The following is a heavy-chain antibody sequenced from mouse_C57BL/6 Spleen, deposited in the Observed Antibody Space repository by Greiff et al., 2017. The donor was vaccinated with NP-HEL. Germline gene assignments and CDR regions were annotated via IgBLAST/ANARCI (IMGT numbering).Heavy chain of an antibody. V-gene: IGHV1-59*01. CDR3: ARRDGWNYFDY. Sequence: QVQLQQSGAELVRPGTSVKLSCKASGYTFTSYWMHWVKQRPGQGLEWIGVIDPSDSYTNNNQKFKDKATLTVDTSSSTAYMQLSSLTSEDSAVYYCARRDGWNYFDYWGQGTTLTVSS. D-gene: IGHD1-1*01. J-gene: IGHJ2*01. CDR2: IDPSDSYT. CDR1: GYTFTSYW.